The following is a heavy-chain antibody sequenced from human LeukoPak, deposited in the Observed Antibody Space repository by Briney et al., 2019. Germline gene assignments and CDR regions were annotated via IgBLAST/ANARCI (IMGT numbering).Heavy chain of an antibody. V-gene: IGHV3-66*01. CDR2: IYSGGST. CDR3: ARVDDSSTYYYEDY. D-gene: IGHD3-22*01. Sequence: GGSLRLSCAASGFTVSSNYMNWVRRAPGKGLEWVSVIYSGGSTYYADSVKGRFTISRDNSKNTLYLQMNSLRAEDTAVYYCARVDDSSTYYYEDYWGQGTLVTVSS. J-gene: IGHJ4*02. CDR1: GFTVSSNY.